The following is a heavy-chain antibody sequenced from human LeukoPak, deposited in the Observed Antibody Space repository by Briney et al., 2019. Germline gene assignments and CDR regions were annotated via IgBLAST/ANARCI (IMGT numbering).Heavy chain of an antibody. Sequence: PGGSLRLSXAASGFTFSGSAMHWVRQASGKGLEWVGRIRSKANSYATAYAAWVKGRFTISRDDSKNTAYLQMNSLKTEDTAVYYCTSHDSSGYYYHQLYYFDYWGQGTLVTVSS. CDR3: TSHDSSGYYYHQLYYFDY. J-gene: IGHJ4*02. V-gene: IGHV3-73*01. CDR2: IRSKANSYAT. CDR1: GFTFSGSA. D-gene: IGHD3-22*01.